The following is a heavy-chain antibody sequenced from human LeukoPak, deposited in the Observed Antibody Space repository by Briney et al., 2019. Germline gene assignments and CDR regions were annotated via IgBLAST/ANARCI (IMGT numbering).Heavy chain of an antibody. CDR2: IYYSGSA. CDR3: VRYCSGGSCYDKGIDY. Sequence: SETLSLTCTVSGGSISSNNYYGGWIRQPPGKGLEGIGSIYYSGSAYYNPSLKSRVTVSVDTSKNQFSLKLTSVTAADTAVYYCVRYCSGGSCYDKGIDYWGQGTLVIVSS. V-gene: IGHV4-39*07. CDR1: GGSISSNNYY. J-gene: IGHJ4*02. D-gene: IGHD2-15*01.